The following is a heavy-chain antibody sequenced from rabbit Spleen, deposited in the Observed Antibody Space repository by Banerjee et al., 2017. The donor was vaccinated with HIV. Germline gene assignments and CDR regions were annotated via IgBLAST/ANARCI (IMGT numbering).Heavy chain of an antibody. J-gene: IGHJ4*01. V-gene: IGHV1S45*01. Sequence: QEQLVETGGGLVQPGGSLKLSCKASGFDFNSYYMSWVRQAPGKGLEWIGYIDPLFGSAYYASWVKGRFTFSKTSSTTVTLQVTSLTAADTATYFCARDLTGVIGWNFGWWGPGTLVTVS. CDR3: ARDLTGVIGWNFGW. CDR2: IDPLFGSA. CDR1: GFDFNSYYM. D-gene: IGHD1-1*01.